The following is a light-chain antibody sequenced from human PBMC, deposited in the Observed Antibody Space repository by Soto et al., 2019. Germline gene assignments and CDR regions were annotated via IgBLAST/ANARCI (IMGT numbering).Light chain of an antibody. Sequence: DIQMTQSPSTLSASVGDRVTITCRASQSISTWLAWYQQKAGKAPKLLIYKASSLEGGVPSRFGGSGSGTEFNITISSLQPDDVATYYCQQYNTYPLTFGGGTTVDIK. CDR3: QQYNTYPLT. V-gene: IGKV1-5*03. CDR2: KAS. J-gene: IGKJ4*01. CDR1: QSISTW.